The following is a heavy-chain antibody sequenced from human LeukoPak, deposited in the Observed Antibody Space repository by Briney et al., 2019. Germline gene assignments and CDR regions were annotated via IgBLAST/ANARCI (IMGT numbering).Heavy chain of an antibody. V-gene: IGHV4-34*01. D-gene: IGHD3-10*01. CDR1: GGSFSGYY. Sequence: SETLSLTCAVYGGSFSGYYWSWIRQPPGKGLEWIGEINHSGSTNYNPSLKSRVTISVDTSKNQFSLKLSSVTAADTAVYYCARSAMVRGVIRHWFDPGGQGTLVTVSS. CDR2: INHSGST. CDR3: ARSAMVRGVIRHWFDP. J-gene: IGHJ5*02.